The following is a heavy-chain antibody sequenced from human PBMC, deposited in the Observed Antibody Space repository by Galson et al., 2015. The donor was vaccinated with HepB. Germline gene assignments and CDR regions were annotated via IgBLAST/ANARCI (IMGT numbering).Heavy chain of an antibody. J-gene: IGHJ5*02. Sequence: SVKVSCKASGSTFTGYYMHWVRQAPGQGLEWMGWINPNSGGTNYAQKFQGRVTMTRDTSISTACMELSRLRSDDTAVYYCAIDTAMALGGALDPWGQGTLVTVSS. CDR3: AIDTAMALGGALDP. D-gene: IGHD5-18*01. CDR1: GSTFTGYY. V-gene: IGHV1-2*02. CDR2: INPNSGGT.